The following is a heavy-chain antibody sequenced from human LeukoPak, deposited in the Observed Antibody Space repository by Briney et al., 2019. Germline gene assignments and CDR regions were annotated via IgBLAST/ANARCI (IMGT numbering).Heavy chain of an antibody. D-gene: IGHD3-3*01. Sequence: SVKVSCKASGGTFSSYAISWVRQAPGQGLEWMGGIIPIFGTANYAQKFQGRVTITADESTSTAYMELSSLRSEDTAVYYCARDGSWGSKFSDFWSGYWFDPWGQGTLVTVPS. V-gene: IGHV1-69*13. J-gene: IGHJ5*02. CDR2: IIPIFGTA. CDR3: ARDGSWGSKFSDFWSGYWFDP. CDR1: GGTFSSYA.